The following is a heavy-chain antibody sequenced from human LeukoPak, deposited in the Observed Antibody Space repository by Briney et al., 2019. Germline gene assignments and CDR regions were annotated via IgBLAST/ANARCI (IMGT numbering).Heavy chain of an antibody. D-gene: IGHD3-22*01. CDR1: GFTFSSYA. J-gene: IGHJ4*02. V-gene: IGHV3-23*01. CDR3: AKGGGYDSRLYYFDY. Sequence: PGRSLRLSCAASGFTFSSYAMSWVRQAPGKGLEWVSAISGSGGSTYYADSVKGRFTISRDNSKNTLYLQMNSLRAEDTAVYYCAKGGGYDSRLYYFDYWGQGTLVTVSS. CDR2: ISGSGGST.